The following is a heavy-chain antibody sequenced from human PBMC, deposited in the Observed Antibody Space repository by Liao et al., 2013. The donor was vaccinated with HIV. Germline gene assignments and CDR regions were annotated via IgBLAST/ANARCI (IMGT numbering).Heavy chain of an antibody. D-gene: IGHD6-13*01. CDR2: IYTSGST. J-gene: IGHJ3*02. V-gene: IGHV4-61*02. CDR1: GGSISSRSYY. CDR3: ARDKGRSWPFDAFDI. Sequence: QVQLQESGPGLVKPSQTLSLTCTVSGGSISSRSYYWSWIRQPAGKGLEWIGRIYTSGSTNYNPSLKSRVTISVDTSKNQFSLKLNSVTVADTAVYYCARDKGRSWPFDAFDIWGQGTMVTVSS.